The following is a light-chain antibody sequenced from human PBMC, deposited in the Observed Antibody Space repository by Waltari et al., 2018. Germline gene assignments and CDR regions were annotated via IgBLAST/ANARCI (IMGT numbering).Light chain of an antibody. CDR1: SSDVGAYNY. J-gene: IGLJ1*01. Sequence: QSALTQPASVSGSPGQSITISCTGTSSDVGAYNYVSWYQQHPGKVPKLMIYEVSNRPSGVSNRFSGSKSGNTASLTISGLQAEDEADYYFSSYTSSSTYVFGTGTSVTVL. CDR2: EVS. CDR3: SSYTSSSTYV. V-gene: IGLV2-14*01.